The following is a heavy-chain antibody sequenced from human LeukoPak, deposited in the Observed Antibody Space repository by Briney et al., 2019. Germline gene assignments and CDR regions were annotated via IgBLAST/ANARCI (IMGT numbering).Heavy chain of an antibody. V-gene: IGHV4-39*01. CDR3: ARRPSSSTPINWFDP. D-gene: IGHD6-13*01. CDR2: IYHSGST. J-gene: IGHJ5*02. CDR1: GGSISSSTYY. Sequence: SETLSLTCTVSGGSISSSTYYCGWIRQPPGKGLEWIGSIYHSGSTYYNPSLKSRVTISVDTSKNQFSLKLSSVTAADTAVYYCARRPSSSTPINWFDPWGQGTLVTVSS.